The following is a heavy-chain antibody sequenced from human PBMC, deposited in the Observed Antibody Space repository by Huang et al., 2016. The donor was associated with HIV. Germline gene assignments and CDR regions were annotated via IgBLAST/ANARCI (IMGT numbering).Heavy chain of an antibody. V-gene: IGHV1-69*01. CDR2: IIPIFGTA. D-gene: IGHD3-22*01. J-gene: IGHJ4*02. CDR3: AREFYYDSTGYYFDY. CDR1: GGTFSSHA. Sequence: QVQMVQSGAEVKRPGSSLKVSCKASGGTFSSHAITWVRPAPGQGLEMMGGIIPIFGTASYAQKFQGRVTISADESTSTAYMQLSSLRSEDTAVYYCAREFYYDSTGYYFDYWGQGTLVTVSS.